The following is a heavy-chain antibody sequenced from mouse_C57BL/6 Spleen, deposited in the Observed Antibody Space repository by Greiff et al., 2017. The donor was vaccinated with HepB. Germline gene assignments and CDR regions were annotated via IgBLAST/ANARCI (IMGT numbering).Heavy chain of an antibody. CDR2: ISDGGSYT. D-gene: IGHD1-1*01. V-gene: IGHV5-4*01. CDR1: GFTFSSYA. Sequence: EVMLVESGGGLVKPGGSLKLSCAASGFTFSSYAMSWVCQTPEKRLEWVATISDGGSYTYYPDNVKGRFTISRDNAKNNLYLQMSHLKSEDTALYYCAGDSSDYGSSLFAYWGQGTLVTVSP. J-gene: IGHJ3*01. CDR3: AGDSSDYGSSLFAY.